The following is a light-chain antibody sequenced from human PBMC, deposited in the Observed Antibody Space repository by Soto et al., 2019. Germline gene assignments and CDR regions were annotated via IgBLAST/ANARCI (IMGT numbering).Light chain of an antibody. J-gene: IGKJ1*01. Sequence: DIRMTQSPPTLSASVGDRVTITCRASQSIRHYLAWYQQMPGKAPKLLIYGASTLQSGVPSRFSGSGSGTEFTLPISSLQPDDFGTYYCQHHNSYSQTFGQGTKVEIK. CDR1: QSIRHY. CDR3: QHHNSYSQT. CDR2: GAS. V-gene: IGKV1-5*01.